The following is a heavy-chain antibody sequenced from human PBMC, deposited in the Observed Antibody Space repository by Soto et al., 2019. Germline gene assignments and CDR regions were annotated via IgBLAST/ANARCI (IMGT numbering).Heavy chain of an antibody. V-gene: IGHV1-8*01. CDR2: MNLNSGKT. Sequence: QVHLVQSGTEVKKPGASVKVSCRASGYTFINYDINWVRQAPGQGLEWMGWMNLNSGKTGSAPNFARRVTFTTTFAMTTVYMELTYLRSDDTAVYYCARGHGFDSWGQGPMVSVSS. J-gene: IGHJ3*02. CDR1: GYTFINYD. CDR3: ARGHGFDS.